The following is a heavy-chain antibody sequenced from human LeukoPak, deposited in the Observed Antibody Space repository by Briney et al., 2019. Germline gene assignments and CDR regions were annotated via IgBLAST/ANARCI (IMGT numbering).Heavy chain of an antibody. D-gene: IGHD5-18*01. CDR1: GFTFSSYE. V-gene: IGHV3-48*03. J-gene: IGHJ6*03. CDR3: ARVGYSYGYSYYYYYMDV. Sequence: SGGSLRLSCAASGFTFSSYEMNWVRQAPGKGLEWVSYISSSGSTIYYADSVNGRFTISRDNAKNSLYLQMNSLSAEDTAVYYCARVGYSYGYSYYYYYMDVWGKGTTVTVSS. CDR2: ISSSGSTI.